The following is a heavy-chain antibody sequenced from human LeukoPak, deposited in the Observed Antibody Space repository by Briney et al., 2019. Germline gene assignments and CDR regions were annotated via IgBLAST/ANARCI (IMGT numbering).Heavy chain of an antibody. CDR1: GSTFSDYA. Sequence: GGSLRLSCAASGSTFSDYAMSWVRQAPGKGLEWVSGISGGAGRIDYADSVKGRFTMSRDNSRSTLYMEMNSLRAEDTAVYYCAAAGDGYNAVDYWGQGTLVTVSS. V-gene: IGHV3-23*01. CDR3: AAAGDGYNAVDY. D-gene: IGHD5-24*01. J-gene: IGHJ4*02. CDR2: ISGGAGRI.